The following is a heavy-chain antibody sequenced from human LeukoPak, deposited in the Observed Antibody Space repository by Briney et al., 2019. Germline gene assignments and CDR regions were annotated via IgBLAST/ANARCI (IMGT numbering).Heavy chain of an antibody. Sequence: GGSLRLSCAASGFTFSSYAMSWVRQAPGKGLEWVSAISGSGGSTYYADSVKGRFTISRDNSKNTLYLQMSSLRAEDTAVYYCAKSALYYYDSSGYYCDYWGQGTMVTVSS. V-gene: IGHV3-23*01. CDR1: GFTFSSYA. CDR3: AKSALYYYDSSGYYCDY. D-gene: IGHD3-22*01. CDR2: ISGSGGST. J-gene: IGHJ4*02.